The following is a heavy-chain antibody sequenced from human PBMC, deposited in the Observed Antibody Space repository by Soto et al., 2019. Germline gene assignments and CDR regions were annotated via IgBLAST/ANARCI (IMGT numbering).Heavy chain of an antibody. CDR1: GFTFSSYW. D-gene: IGHD2-15*01. Sequence: GALRLSCAASGFTFSSYWMSWVRQAPGKGLEWVANIKQDGSEKYYVDSVKGRFTISRDNAKNSLYLQMNSLRAEDTAVYYCARAGYCSGGSCRYFDYWGQGTLVTVSS. CDR3: ARAGYCSGGSCRYFDY. V-gene: IGHV3-7*01. J-gene: IGHJ4*02. CDR2: IKQDGSEK.